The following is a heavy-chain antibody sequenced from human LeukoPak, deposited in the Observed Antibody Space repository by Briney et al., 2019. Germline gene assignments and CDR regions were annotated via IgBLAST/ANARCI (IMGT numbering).Heavy chain of an antibody. CDR2: ISSNGGST. V-gene: IGHV3-64*01. J-gene: IGHJ4*02. CDR3: ARGPSGYHNT. CDR1: GFTFSNYA. Sequence: GGSLRLSCAASGFTFSNYAMHWVRQAPGKGLEYVSAISSNGGSTYYANSMKGRFTLSRDNSKNTLYLQMNSLRAEDTAVYYCARGPSGYHNTGGQGTLVTVSS. D-gene: IGHD5-12*01.